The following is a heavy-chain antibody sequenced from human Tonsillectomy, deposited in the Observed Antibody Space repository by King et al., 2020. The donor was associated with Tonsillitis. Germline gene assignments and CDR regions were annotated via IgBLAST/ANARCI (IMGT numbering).Heavy chain of an antibody. CDR2: INPKSGGT. D-gene: IGHD4-17*01. V-gene: IGHV1-2*02. J-gene: IGHJ4*02. Sequence: QLVQSGAEVKKPGASVKVSCKASGYTFTGYYMHWVRQAPGQGLEWMGWINPKSGGTNYAQKFQGRVTMTRDTSISTAYMELSRLKSDDTAVYYCARDQVFTVTKGQAETPWGQGTLVTVSS. CDR1: GYTFTGYY. CDR3: ARDQVFTVTKGQAETP.